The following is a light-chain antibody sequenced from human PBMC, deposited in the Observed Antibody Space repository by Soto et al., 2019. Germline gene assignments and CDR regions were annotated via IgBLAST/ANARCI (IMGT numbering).Light chain of an antibody. CDR1: KNDIGVYDF. CDR2: EGV. V-gene: IGLV2-8*01. Sequence: QSALTQPPSASGSPGQSVTISCTGTKNDIGVYDFVSWYQHHPGKAPRLIIYEGVQPPLGVPDRFSGSKSGNTASLTVSGLQAEDEADYFCKSYAGSNTYVFGSGTKLTVL. J-gene: IGLJ1*01. CDR3: KSYAGSNTYV.